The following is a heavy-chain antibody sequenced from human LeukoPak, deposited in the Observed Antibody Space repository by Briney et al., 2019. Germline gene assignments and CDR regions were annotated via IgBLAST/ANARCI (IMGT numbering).Heavy chain of an antibody. J-gene: IGHJ6*02. CDR3: ARDSPAEYCSGGSCHPYGMDV. CDR1: GFTVSSNY. D-gene: IGHD2-15*01. CDR2: IYSGGST. Sequence: GGSLRLSCAASGFTVSSNYMSWVRQAPGKGLEWVSVIYSGGSTYYADSVKGRFTISRDNSKNTLYLQMNSLRAEDTAVYYCARDSPAEYCSGGSCHPYGMDVWGQGTTVTVSS. V-gene: IGHV3-66*01.